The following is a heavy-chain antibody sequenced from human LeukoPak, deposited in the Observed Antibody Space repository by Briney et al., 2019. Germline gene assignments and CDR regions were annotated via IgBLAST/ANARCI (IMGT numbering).Heavy chain of an antibody. CDR2: FYYSGNT. D-gene: IGHD4-11*01. V-gene: IGHV4-39*07. CDR3: ARDTASDYS. J-gene: IGHJ4*02. CDR1: GGSISSRPYC. Sequence: SETLSLTCTVSGGSISSRPYCWGWIRQPPGKGLEWLGCFYYSGNTYSKPSLKSRVTISVDTSKNQFSLKLSSVTAADTAVYYCARDTASDYSWGQGTLVTVSS.